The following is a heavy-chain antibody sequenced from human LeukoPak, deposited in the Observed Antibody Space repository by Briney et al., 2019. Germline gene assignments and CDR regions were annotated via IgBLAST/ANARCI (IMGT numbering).Heavy chain of an antibody. Sequence: PGRSLRLSCAASGFTFSTYGMHWVRQAPGKGLEWVAVIWYDGSNKYYADSVKGRFTNSRDNSKNTLYLQMNSLRAEDTAVYYCGRDLFMIVVPGQNVLDYWGQGTLVTVSS. CDR1: GFTFSTYG. V-gene: IGHV3-33*01. CDR2: IWYDGSNK. J-gene: IGHJ4*02. CDR3: GRDLFMIVVPGQNVLDY. D-gene: IGHD3-22*01.